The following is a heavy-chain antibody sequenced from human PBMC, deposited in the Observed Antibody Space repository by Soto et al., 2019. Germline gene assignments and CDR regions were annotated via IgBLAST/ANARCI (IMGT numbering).Heavy chain of an antibody. J-gene: IGHJ5*02. CDR1: GGSISSGGYY. V-gene: IGHV4-31*03. CDR2: IFYSGTT. CDR3: ARSVDP. Sequence: QVQLQESGPGLVKPSQTLSLTCTVSGGSISSGGYYWSWIRQHPGKGLEWIGYIFYSGTTYYNPSLXGXXTISVDTSKNQFSLKLSSVTPADTPVYYCARSVDPWAQGTLVTVSS.